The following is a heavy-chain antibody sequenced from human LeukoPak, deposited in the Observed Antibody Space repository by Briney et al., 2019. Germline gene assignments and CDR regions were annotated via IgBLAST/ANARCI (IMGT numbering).Heavy chain of an antibody. CDR1: GFTLSGYW. Sequence: GGSLRLSCAASGFTLSGYWMSWVRQAPGQGLEWVAAIKEDGSEKDYVDSVKGRFTISRDNAKNSLYLQMNSLRAEDTAVYYCATYTNWVAGDVWGQGTSVSVSS. CDR2: IKEDGSEK. V-gene: IGHV3-7*01. D-gene: IGHD1-1*01. J-gene: IGHJ6*02. CDR3: ATYTNWVAGDV.